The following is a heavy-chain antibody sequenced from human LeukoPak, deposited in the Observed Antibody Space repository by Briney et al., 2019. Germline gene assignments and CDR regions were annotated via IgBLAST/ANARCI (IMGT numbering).Heavy chain of an antibody. J-gene: IGHJ3*02. D-gene: IGHD2/OR15-2a*01. CDR3: ARIGGAPLSAFNI. Sequence: PGGSLRLSCAASGFTFSSYWMSWVRQAPGKGLEWVANIKQDGSEKYYVDSLKGRLTLCRGKATTSLYMQMKSLRAEHTAVYYCARIGGAPLSAFNIWGQGTMVIVSS. CDR1: GFTFSSYW. CDR2: IKQDGSEK. V-gene: IGHV3-7*03.